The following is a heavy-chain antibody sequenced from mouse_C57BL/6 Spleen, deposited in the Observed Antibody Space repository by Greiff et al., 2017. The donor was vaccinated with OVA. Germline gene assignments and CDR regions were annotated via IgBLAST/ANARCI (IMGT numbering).Heavy chain of an antibody. D-gene: IGHD1-1*01. CDR1: GYAFSSSW. Sequence: QVQLQQSGPELVKPGASVKFSCKASGYAFSSSWMNWVKQRPGQGLEWIGRIYPGDGDTNYTGKFKGKATLTADTSSSTAYMQLSSLTSDDSAVYFCARRDTTTAVEGWYFDVWGTGTTVTVSS. V-gene: IGHV1-82*01. CDR2: IYPGDGDT. J-gene: IGHJ1*03. CDR3: ARRDTTTAVEGWYFDV.